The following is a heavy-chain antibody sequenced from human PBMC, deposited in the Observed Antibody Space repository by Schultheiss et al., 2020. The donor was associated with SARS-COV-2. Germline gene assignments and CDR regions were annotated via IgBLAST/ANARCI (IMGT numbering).Heavy chain of an antibody. CDR2: IYYSGRT. D-gene: IGHD3-22*01. CDR1: GGSISSYY. V-gene: IGHV4-59*08. CDR3: ASYDSSGYYFDY. J-gene: IGHJ4*02. Sequence: SETLSLTCTVSGGSISSYYWSWIRQPPGKGLEWIGYIYYSGRTNYNPSLKSRVTISVDTSKNQFSLKLSSVTAADTAVYYCASYDSSGYYFDYWGQGTLVTVSS.